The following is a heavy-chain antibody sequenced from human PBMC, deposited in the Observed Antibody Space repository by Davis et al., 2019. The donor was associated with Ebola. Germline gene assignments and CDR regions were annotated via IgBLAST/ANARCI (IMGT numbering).Heavy chain of an antibody. J-gene: IGHJ6*02. CDR3: AKDGSNRRYYYYGMDV. V-gene: IGHV3-73*01. CDR1: GFTFSGSA. Sequence: GESLKISCAASGFTFSGSAMHWVRQASGKGLEWVGRIRSKANSYATAYAASVKGRFTISRDDSKNTAYLQMNSLKTEDTAVYYCAKDGSNRRYYYYGMDVWGQGTTVTVSS. D-gene: IGHD1-14*01. CDR2: IRSKANSYAT.